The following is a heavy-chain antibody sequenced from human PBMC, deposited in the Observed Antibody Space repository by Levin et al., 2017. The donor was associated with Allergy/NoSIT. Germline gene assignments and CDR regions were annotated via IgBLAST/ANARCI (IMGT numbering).Heavy chain of an antibody. V-gene: IGHV6-1*01. CDR2: TYYRSKWYN. J-gene: IGHJ5*02. Sequence: SETLSLTCAISGDSVSSNSAAWNWIRQSPSRGLEWLGRTYYRSKWYNDYAVSVKSRITINPDTSKNQFSLQLNSVTPEDTAVYYCARVMTSVGGKGFDPWGQGTLVTVSS. CDR1: GDSVSSNSAA. CDR3: ARVMTSVGGKGFDP. D-gene: IGHD3-16*01.